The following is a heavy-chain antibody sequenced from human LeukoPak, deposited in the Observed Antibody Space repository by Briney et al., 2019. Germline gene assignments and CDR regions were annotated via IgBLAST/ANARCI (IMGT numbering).Heavy chain of an antibody. CDR2: IYYSGST. Sequence: SETLSLTCTVSGVSISSSSYYWGWIRQPPGKGLEWIGSIYYSGSTYYNPSLKTRVTISVDTSKNQFSLKLSSVTAADTAVYYCARWYGETAVPYYYYYMDVWGKGTTVTVSS. V-gene: IGHV4-39*07. CDR3: ARWYGETAVPYYYYYMDV. CDR1: GVSISSSSYY. J-gene: IGHJ6*03. D-gene: IGHD3-10*01.